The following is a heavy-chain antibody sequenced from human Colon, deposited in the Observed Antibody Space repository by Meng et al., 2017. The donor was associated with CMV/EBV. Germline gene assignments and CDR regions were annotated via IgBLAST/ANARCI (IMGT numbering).Heavy chain of an antibody. CDR3: TRCGINCYLDY. J-gene: IGHJ4*02. V-gene: IGHV3-49*04. D-gene: IGHD1-1*01. Sequence: GGSLRLSCTVSGFSAGDSFMTWVRQAPGKGLEWVGFIRSKSSGGTTEYAASVKGRFIVSRDESNSVTYLQMNSLRIEDTAIYYCTRCGINCYLDYRVQGTLVTVSS. CDR1: GFSAGDSF. CDR2: IRSKSSGGTT.